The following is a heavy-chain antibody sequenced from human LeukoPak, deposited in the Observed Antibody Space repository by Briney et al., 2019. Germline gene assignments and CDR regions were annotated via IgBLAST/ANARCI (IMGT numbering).Heavy chain of an antibody. J-gene: IGHJ3*02. CDR2: INPNSGGT. D-gene: IGHD6-19*01. V-gene: IGHV1-2*06. Sequence: SVKVSCKASGYTFTSYAMNWVRQAPGQGLEWMGRINPNSGGTNYAQKFQGRVTMTRDTSISTAYMELSRLRSDDTAVYYCARPSQWLVDAFDIWGQGTMVTVSS. CDR1: GYTFTSYA. CDR3: ARPSQWLVDAFDI.